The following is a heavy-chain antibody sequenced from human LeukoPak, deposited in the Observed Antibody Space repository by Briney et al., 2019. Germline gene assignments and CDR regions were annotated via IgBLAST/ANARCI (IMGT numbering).Heavy chain of an antibody. V-gene: IGHV3-7*01. J-gene: IGHJ4*02. CDR2: IKKTGSET. CDR1: GFTFSHFW. Sequence: GGSLRLSCAASGFTFSHFWMSWVRQAPGKGLEWVAYIKKTGSETYYVDSVKGRFTITRDNTRNSLFLQMYSLRAEDSAVYFCAREDGYCSGGNCYSYFDSWGQGTLVTVSS. CDR3: AREDGYCSGGNCYSYFDS. D-gene: IGHD2-15*01.